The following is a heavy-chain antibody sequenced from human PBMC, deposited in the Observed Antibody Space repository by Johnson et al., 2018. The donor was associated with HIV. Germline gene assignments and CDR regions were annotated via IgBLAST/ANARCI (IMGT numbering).Heavy chain of an antibody. CDR2: IDSDGRIT. V-gene: IGHV3-74*01. J-gene: IGHJ3*02. CDR1: GFTFSSYW. CDR3: TREGPVDAFDI. Sequence: VLLVESGGGLVQPGGSLRLSCAASGFTFSSYWMHWVRQAPGKGLVWVAGIDSDGRITNYADSVKGRFTISRDNAKNTLFLLMNSLRAEDTALYYCTREGPVDAFDIWGQGTMVTVSS.